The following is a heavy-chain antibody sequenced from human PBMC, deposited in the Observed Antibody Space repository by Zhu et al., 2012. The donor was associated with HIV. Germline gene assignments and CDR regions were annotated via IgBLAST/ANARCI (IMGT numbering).Heavy chain of an antibody. D-gene: IGHD6-19*01. V-gene: IGHV4-39*01. J-gene: IGHJ3*01. CDR2: IYYSGGT. CDR3: ANTRTSGWYSYAFQV. Sequence: QVQLQESGPGLVKPSETLSLTCTVSGATISRSSYYWGWIRQTPGKGLEWIGSIYYSGGTYYNPSLKSRLTISVDTSKNQFSLKLSSVTAADTAFYYCANTRTSGWYSYAFQVWGQGTLVTVSS. CDR1: GATISRSSYY.